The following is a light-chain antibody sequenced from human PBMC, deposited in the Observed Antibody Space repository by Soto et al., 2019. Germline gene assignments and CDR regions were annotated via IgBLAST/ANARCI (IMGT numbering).Light chain of an antibody. CDR2: EVS. J-gene: IGLJ2*01. Sequence: QSALTQPASVSGSPGQSITISCTGTSSDVGSYNLVSWYQQHPGKAPKLMIYEVSKRPSGVSNRFSGSKSGNTASLAITGLQAEDEADYYCQSYDSSLSVVVFGGGTKLTVL. V-gene: IGLV2-14*02. CDR1: SSDVGSYNL. CDR3: QSYDSSLSVVV.